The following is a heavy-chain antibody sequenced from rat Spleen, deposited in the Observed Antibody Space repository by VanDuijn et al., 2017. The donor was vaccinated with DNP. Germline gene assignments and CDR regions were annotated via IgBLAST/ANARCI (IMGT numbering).Heavy chain of an antibody. D-gene: IGHD1-11*01. J-gene: IGHJ1*01. Sequence: EMQLQESGPGLVKPSQSLSLTCSVTGYSITSGFGWNWIRKFPGNKMEWMGYISYTGSTSYNPTQKSRISITRDTSKNQFFMQLNSVTTEDTATYYCARGLNYGGYNYYWYFDFWGPGVMVTVSS. V-gene: IGHV3-1*01. CDR1: GYSITSGF. CDR2: ISYTGST. CDR3: ARGLNYGGYNYYWYFDF.